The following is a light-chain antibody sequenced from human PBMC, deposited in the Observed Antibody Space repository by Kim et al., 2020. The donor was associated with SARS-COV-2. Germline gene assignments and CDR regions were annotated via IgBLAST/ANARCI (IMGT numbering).Light chain of an antibody. V-gene: IGLV2-8*01. CDR3: CSYARTSYV. CDR1: SSDIGAYEN. Sequence: QSALTQPPSASGSPGQSVTISCTGSSSDIGAYENVSWYQQHPGKAPKLLISEVTKRSSGVPDRFSSSKSGNTASLTVSGLQVEDEADYYCCSYARTSYVFGTGTKVTVL. CDR2: EVT. J-gene: IGLJ1*01.